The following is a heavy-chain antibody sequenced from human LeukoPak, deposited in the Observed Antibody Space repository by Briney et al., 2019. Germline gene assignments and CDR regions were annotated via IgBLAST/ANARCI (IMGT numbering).Heavy chain of an antibody. CDR2: IKQDGNEM. Sequence: PGGSLRLSCAASGFTFSTYWMSWVRQAPGKGLEWVANIKQDGNEMYYVDSVKGRFTIARDNAKNSLYLQMNSLRAEDTAVYYCSSAYSSGWYQYYFDYWGQGNLVTVSS. CDR1: GFTFSTYW. CDR3: SSAYSSGWYQYYFDY. V-gene: IGHV3-7*01. J-gene: IGHJ4*02. D-gene: IGHD6-19*01.